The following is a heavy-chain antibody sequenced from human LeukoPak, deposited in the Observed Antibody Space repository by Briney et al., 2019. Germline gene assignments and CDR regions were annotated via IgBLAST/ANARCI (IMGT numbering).Heavy chain of an antibody. V-gene: IGHV3-66*01. CDR2: IYSGGTT. Sequence: GGSLRLSCAASGFTFSSYDMSWVRQAPGKGLEWVSLIYSGGTTYYADSVKGRFTITGDNSKNTLYLQMNSLRAEDTAVYYCASYCGGDCPDYWGQGTLVTVSS. D-gene: IGHD2-21*02. CDR1: GFTFSSYD. J-gene: IGHJ4*02. CDR3: ASYCGGDCPDY.